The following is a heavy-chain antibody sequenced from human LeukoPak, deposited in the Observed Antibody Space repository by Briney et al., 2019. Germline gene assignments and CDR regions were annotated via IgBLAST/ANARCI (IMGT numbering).Heavy chain of an antibody. Sequence: GGSLRLSCATSGFTFSSYSMNWVRQAPGKGLEWVGFIRSKAYGGTTEYAASVKGRFTISRDDSKSIAYLQMNSLKTEDTAVYYCTMTTGHDYWGQGTLVTVSS. J-gene: IGHJ4*02. V-gene: IGHV3-49*04. D-gene: IGHD4-17*01. CDR3: TMTTGHDY. CDR2: IRSKAYGGTT. CDR1: GFTFSSYS.